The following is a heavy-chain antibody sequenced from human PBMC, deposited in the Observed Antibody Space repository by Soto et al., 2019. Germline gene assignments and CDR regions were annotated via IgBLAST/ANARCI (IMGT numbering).Heavy chain of an antibody. CDR2: ISAYNGNT. CDR3: ARETLLRFLEWYYYYGMDV. V-gene: IGHV1-18*01. CDR1: GYTFTSYG. J-gene: IGHJ6*02. Sequence: QVQLVQSGAEVKKPGASVKVSCKASGYTFTSYGISWVRQAPGQGLEWMGWISAYNGNTNYAQKLQGRVTMTTDTATITAYMELRSLRSDDTAVYYCARETLLRFLEWYYYYGMDVWGQGTTVTVSS. D-gene: IGHD3-3*01.